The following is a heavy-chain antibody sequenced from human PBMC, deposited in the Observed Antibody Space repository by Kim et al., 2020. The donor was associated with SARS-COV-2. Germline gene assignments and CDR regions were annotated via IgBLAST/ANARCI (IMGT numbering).Heavy chain of an antibody. CDR3: AKARGRFGEFFPSSGMDV. CDR2: IRWDSGDV. V-gene: IGHV3-9*01. Sequence: GGSLRLSCVGSGFAFGDHAMHWVRQGPGKGLEWVSGIRWDSGDVYYADFVKGRFTISRDDARSSVFLQMSSLRPEDTALYYCAKARGRFGEFFPSSGMDVWGRGTTVTVSS. D-gene: IGHD3-10*01. J-gene: IGHJ6*02. CDR1: GFAFGDHA.